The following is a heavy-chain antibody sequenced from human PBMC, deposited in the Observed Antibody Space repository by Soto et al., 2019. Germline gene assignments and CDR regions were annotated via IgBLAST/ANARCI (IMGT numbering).Heavy chain of an antibody. CDR3: ARTYFGSGSYPY. CDR2: IHYDGRT. V-gene: IGHV4-39*02. J-gene: IGHJ1*01. D-gene: IGHD3-10*01. CDR1: GGSISGTNEY. Sequence: QLQLQESGPGLVEPSETLSLTCTVSGGSISGTNEYWGWIRQPPGKGLEWIASIHYDGRTYYTPSLKSRLTISADTSKNHFSLKLSSVTAAATAVYYCARTYFGSGSYPYWGQGTLVIVSS.